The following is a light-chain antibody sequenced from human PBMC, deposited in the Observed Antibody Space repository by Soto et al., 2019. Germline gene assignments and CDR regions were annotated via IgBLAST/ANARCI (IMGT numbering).Light chain of an antibody. V-gene: IGKV1-5*01. J-gene: IGKJ1*01. Sequence: DIQLTQSPSFLSASVGDRVTITCRASQSISSWLAWYQQKPGKAPKLLIYDASSLESGVPSRFSGSGSGTEFTITISSLQPDDFATYYCQQYNSYSWTFGQGTKVDIK. CDR3: QQYNSYSWT. CDR1: QSISSW. CDR2: DAS.